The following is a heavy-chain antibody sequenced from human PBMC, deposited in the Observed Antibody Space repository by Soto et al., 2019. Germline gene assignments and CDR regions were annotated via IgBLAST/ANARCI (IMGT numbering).Heavy chain of an antibody. CDR3: ARXXXATATFDY. J-gene: IGHJ4*02. V-gene: IGHV4-59*01. CDR2: IYYAGST. Sequence: QVRLQESGPGLVKPSETLSLTCTVSGGSMISYYWSWIRQPPGRGLEWIGFIYYAGSTKYNPSLNTRXTXXXXXXXTXFXXXXXXXXXPXTAVYXXARXXXATATFDYWGQGTLVTVSS. D-gene: IGHD5-12*01. CDR1: GGSMISYY.